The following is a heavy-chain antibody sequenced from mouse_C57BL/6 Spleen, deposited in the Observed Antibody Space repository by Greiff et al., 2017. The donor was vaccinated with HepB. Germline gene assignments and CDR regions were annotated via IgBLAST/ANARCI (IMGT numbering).Heavy chain of an antibody. CDR1: GYTFTDYY. CDR2: INPYNGGT. CDR3: ATGYSWFAY. D-gene: IGHD2-3*01. J-gene: IGHJ3*01. V-gene: IGHV1-19*01. Sequence: VHVKQSGPVLVKPGASVKMSCKASGYTFTDYYMNWVKQSHGKSLEWIGVINPYNGGTSYNQKFKGKATLTVDTSSSTAYMELNSLTSEDSAVYYCATGYSWFAYWGQGTLVTVSA.